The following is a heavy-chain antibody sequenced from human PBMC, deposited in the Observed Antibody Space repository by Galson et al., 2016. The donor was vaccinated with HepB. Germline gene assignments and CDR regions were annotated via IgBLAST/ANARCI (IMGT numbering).Heavy chain of an antibody. J-gene: IGHJ4*02. V-gene: IGHV3-30*03. CDR1: GFDLRSYA. CDR2: LSHDGSYR. Sequence: SLRLSCAASGFDLRSYAIHWVRQAPGKGLEWVAVLSHDGSYRDYEESVKGRFSISRDNSKDVVYLQMNSLRPGETAVYYCSRQRATSMRASLASWGPGTLVTVSS. CDR3: SRQRATSMRASLAS.